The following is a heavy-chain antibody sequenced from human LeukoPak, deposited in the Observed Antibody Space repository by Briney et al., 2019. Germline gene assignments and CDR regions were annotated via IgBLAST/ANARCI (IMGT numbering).Heavy chain of an antibody. V-gene: IGHV3-7*01. CDR3: ARPYYYDSSGSLEDAFDI. J-gene: IGHJ3*02. CDR2: IKQDGSEK. CDR1: GFTFSSYW. D-gene: IGHD3-22*01. Sequence: GGSLRLSXAASGFTFSSYWMSWVRQAPGKGLEWVANIKQDGSEKYYVDSVKGRFTISRDNAKNSLYLQMNSLRAEDTAVYYCARPYYYDSSGSLEDAFDIWGQGTMVTVSS.